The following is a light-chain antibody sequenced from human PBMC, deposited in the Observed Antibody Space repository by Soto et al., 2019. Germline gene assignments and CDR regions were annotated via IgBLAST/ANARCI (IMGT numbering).Light chain of an antibody. J-gene: IGLJ1*01. CDR1: SSDVGGYNY. CDR3: SSYTSSSKGV. CDR2: EVS. Sequence: QSALTQPASVSGSPGQSITISCTGTSSDVGGYNYVSWYQQHPGKAPKLMIYEVSNRPSGVSNRFSGPKSGNTASLTISGLQAEDEADYYCSSYTSSSKGVFGTGTKLTVL. V-gene: IGLV2-14*01.